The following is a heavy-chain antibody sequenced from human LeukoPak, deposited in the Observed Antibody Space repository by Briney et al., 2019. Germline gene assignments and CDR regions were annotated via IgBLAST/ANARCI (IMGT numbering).Heavy chain of an antibody. V-gene: IGHV3-15*07. CDR1: DFTFSDAW. D-gene: IGHD7-27*01. J-gene: IGHJ4*02. CDR2: IKRKTDAGTT. Sequence: GGSLRLSCAASDFTFSDAWMNWVRQAPGKGLEWVGRIKRKTDAGTTDYAAPVKGRFTISRDDSKNTLYLQMNSLKTEDTAVYYCTTGNWGPYWGQGTLVTVSS. CDR3: TTGNWGPY.